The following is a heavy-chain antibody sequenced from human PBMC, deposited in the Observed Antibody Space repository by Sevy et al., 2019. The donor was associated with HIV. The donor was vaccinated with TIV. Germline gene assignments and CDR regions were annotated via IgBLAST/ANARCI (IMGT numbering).Heavy chain of an antibody. D-gene: IGHD3-10*01. CDR3: ARASITMVRALWYFDY. CDR2: ISSSSSYI. V-gene: IGHV3-21*01. CDR1: GFTFSSDS. J-gene: IGHJ4*02. Sequence: GGSLRLSCAASGFTFSSDSMNWVRQAPGKGLEWVSSISSSSSYIYYADSVKGRFTISRDNAKNSLYLQMNSLRAEDTAVYYCARASITMVRALWYFDYWGQGTLVTVSS.